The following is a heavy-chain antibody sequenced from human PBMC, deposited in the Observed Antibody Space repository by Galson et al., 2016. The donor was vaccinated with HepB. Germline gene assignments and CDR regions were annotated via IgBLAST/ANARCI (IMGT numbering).Heavy chain of an antibody. Sequence: SLRLSCAASGFTFSNYAMHWVRQAPGKGLQWVSTIFGRGGGTYYADSVKGRFTISRDNSKDTLYLQINSLRAEDTAVYYCVRTNNGNYFARDYWGQGTLVTVSA. CDR3: VRTNNGNYFARDY. V-gene: IGHV3-23*01. D-gene: IGHD1-26*01. CDR1: GFTFSNYA. J-gene: IGHJ4*02. CDR2: IFGRGGGT.